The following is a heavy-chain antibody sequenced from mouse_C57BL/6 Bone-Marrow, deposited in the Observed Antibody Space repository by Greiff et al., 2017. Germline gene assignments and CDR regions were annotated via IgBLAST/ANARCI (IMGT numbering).Heavy chain of an antibody. CDR3: ARSLLLFYYAMDY. CDR2: INPGSGGT. J-gene: IGHJ4*01. CDR1: GYAFTNYL. D-gene: IGHD2-1*01. Sequence: VKLQQSGAELVRPGTSVKVSCKASGYAFTNYLIEWVKQRPGQGLEWIGVINPGSGGTNYNEKFKGKATLTADKSSSTAYMQLSSLTSEDSAVYFCARSLLLFYYAMDYWGQGTSVTVSS. V-gene: IGHV1-54*01.